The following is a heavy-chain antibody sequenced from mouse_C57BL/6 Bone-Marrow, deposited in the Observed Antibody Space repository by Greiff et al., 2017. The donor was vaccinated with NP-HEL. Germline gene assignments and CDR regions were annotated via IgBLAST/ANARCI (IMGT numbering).Heavy chain of an antibody. CDR2: ISSGGSYT. J-gene: IGHJ1*03. CDR3: AIYYGSSYVNWYFDV. Sequence: EVKLVESGGDLVKPGGSLKLSCAASGFTFSSYGMSWVRQTPEKRLEWVATISSGGSYTYYPDSVKGRFTISRDNAKNTLYLQMSSLKSEDTAMYYGAIYYGSSYVNWYFDVWGTGTTVTVSS. CDR1: GFTFSSYG. V-gene: IGHV5-6*02. D-gene: IGHD1-1*01.